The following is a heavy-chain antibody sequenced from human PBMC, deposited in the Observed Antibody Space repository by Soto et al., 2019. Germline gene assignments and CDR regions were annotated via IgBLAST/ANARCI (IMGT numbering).Heavy chain of an antibody. D-gene: IGHD3-10*01. V-gene: IGHV1-18*01. CDR1: GYTFTSYG. CDR2: ISTYNGNT. Sequence: QVQLVQSGAEVKKPGASVKVSCKASGYTFTSYGISWVQQAPGQGLEWMGWISTYNGNTKYAQKLQGRVTMTTDTTTSTAYMELRNLRSDDTAVFYCAREMVRGVGSDYWGQGTLVTVSS. J-gene: IGHJ4*02. CDR3: AREMVRGVGSDY.